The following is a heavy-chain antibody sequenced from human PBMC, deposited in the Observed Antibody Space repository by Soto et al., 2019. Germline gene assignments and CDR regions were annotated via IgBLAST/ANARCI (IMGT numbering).Heavy chain of an antibody. V-gene: IGHV4-59*01. CDR2: ISYSGST. J-gene: IGHJ4*02. CDR3: ARASYGDDNFDY. Sequence: SETLSLTCTVSGGSISSYYWSWIRQPPGKGLEWIGYISYSGSTNYNPSLKSRVTISVDTSKNQFSLKLSSVTAADTAVYYCARASYGDDNFDYWGQGTLVTVSS. D-gene: IGHD5-18*01. CDR1: GGSISSYY.